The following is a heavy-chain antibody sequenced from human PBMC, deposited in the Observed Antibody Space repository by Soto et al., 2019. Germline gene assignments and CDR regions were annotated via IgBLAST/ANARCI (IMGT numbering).Heavy chain of an antibody. CDR1: GVAVSSNY. D-gene: IGHD3-22*01. Sequence: PGGSLRLSCAASGVAVSSNYMSWVRQAPGKGLEWVSIIYRGGSTYYTDSVKGRFTVSRDNVKNSLYLQMNSLRAEDTAMYYCTTDRGYLTFDYWGPGTLVTVSS. CDR3: TTDRGYLTFDY. V-gene: IGHV3-66*01. CDR2: IYRGGST. J-gene: IGHJ4*02.